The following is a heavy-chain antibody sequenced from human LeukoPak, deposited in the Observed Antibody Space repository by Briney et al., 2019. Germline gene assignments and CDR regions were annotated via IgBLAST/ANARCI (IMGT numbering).Heavy chain of an antibody. D-gene: IGHD5-24*01. Sequence: SETLSLTCTVSGGSISSSSYYWGWIRQSPGEGLEWIGSIYFSGNTYYNPSLNSRVTISVDTSKNQFSLKPSSVTAADTAVFYCARTPRDGYNSPYFDYWGQGTLVTVSS. CDR1: GGSISSSSYY. CDR3: ARTPRDGYNSPYFDY. J-gene: IGHJ4*02. V-gene: IGHV4-39*01. CDR2: IYFSGNT.